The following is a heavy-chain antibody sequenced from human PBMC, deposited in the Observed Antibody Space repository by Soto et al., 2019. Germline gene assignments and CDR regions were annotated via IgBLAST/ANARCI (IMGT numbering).Heavy chain of an antibody. CDR1: GGSISSAPHY. V-gene: IGHV4-39*01. J-gene: IGHJ4*02. Sequence: SETLSLTCTVSGGSISSAPHYWGWIRQPPGKGLEWIGSIYYSGSTYYNQSLTSRVTMSVDTSKNQISLKMSSVTAADTAVYYCASSGFHSLWVDYWGQGTLVTVSS. D-gene: IGHD3-22*01. CDR2: IYYSGST. CDR3: ASSGFHSLWVDY.